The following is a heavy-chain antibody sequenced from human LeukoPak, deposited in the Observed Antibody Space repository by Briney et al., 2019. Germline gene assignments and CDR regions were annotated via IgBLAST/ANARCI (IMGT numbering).Heavy chain of an antibody. J-gene: IGHJ4*02. CDR3: AEAAGGSSDY. D-gene: IGHD3-16*01. CDR1: GFTFSNSA. V-gene: IGHV3-23*01. CDR2: ISGSGAGT. Sequence: PGGSLRLSCAASGFTFSNSAMNWVRQAPGKGLEWVSTISGSGAGTYYADSVKGRFTISRDNSKNTLYLQMNSLRAEDTAVYYCAEAAGGSSDYWDQGTLVTVSS.